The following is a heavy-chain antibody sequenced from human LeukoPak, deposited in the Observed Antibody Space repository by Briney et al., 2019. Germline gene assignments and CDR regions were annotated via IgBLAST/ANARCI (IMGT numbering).Heavy chain of an antibody. Sequence: GGSLRLSCAASGFTFNNAWMSWVRQAPGKGLEWVGRIKTKPDGETPDYASPLKGRFTISRDDSKNSLYLQLNTLKTEDTAVYFCTPSIVGATTFDYWGQGTLVTVSS. J-gene: IGHJ4*02. CDR3: TPSIVGATTFDY. CDR1: GFTFNNAW. CDR2: IKTKPDGETP. D-gene: IGHD1-26*01. V-gene: IGHV3-15*01.